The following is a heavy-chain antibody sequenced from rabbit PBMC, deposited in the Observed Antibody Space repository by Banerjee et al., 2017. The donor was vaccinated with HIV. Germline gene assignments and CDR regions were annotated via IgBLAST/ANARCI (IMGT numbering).Heavy chain of an antibody. Sequence: QEQLVEFGGGLVQPEGSLTLTCTASGFSFSSSYYICWVRQAPRKGLEWIACIVAGSDGMTYYASWAKGRITISKTSSTTVTLQMTSLTAADTATYFCARASGYAVYGHDAFNLWGPGTLVTVS. CDR1: GFSFSSSYY. V-gene: IGHV1S45*01. D-gene: IGHD6-1*01. CDR3: ARASGYAVYGHDAFNL. CDR2: IVAGSDGMT. J-gene: IGHJ4*01.